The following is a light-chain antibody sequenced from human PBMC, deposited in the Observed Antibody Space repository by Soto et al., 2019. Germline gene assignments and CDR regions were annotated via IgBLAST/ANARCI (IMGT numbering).Light chain of an antibody. Sequence: QSALTQPPSVSGSPGQSDAISCTGTSSDVGSSNGVSWYQQPPGTAPKLMIYDVSNRPSGVPDRFSGSKSGNTASLTISGLQAEDEADYYCSSYTTSSTYVFGTGTKLTVL. CDR2: DVS. CDR3: SSYTTSSTYV. V-gene: IGLV2-18*02. CDR1: SSDVGSSNG. J-gene: IGLJ1*01.